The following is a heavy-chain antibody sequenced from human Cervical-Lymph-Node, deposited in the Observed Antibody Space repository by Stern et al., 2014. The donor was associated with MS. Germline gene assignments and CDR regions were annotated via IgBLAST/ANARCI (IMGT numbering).Heavy chain of an antibody. CDR1: GYTLTDLP. Sequence: QVQLVESGTEVMKPGASVKVSCKVSGYTLTDLPMHWVRQSPGTGLEWIGGFDPAAGKTTYLQKLQARVTMTEDTSTDTSYMELRSLRSEDTAIYYCATRRFSATTVLEYWGQGTLVIVSS. J-gene: IGHJ4*02. D-gene: IGHD4-17*01. V-gene: IGHV1-24*01. CDR3: ATRRFSATTVLEY. CDR2: FDPAAGKT.